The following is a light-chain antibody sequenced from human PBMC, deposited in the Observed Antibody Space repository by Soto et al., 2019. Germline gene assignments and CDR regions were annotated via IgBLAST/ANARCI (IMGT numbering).Light chain of an antibody. CDR1: SSDVGGYRY. Sequence: QSALTQPRSVSGSPGQSVTISCTGTSSDVGGYRYVSWYQQHPGKAPKLMIYDVSKRPSGVPDRFSGSKSGNTASLIISGLQAEDEADYYCCSYTNTDGVFGGGTKVTV. CDR3: CSYTNTDGV. J-gene: IGLJ2*01. V-gene: IGLV2-11*01. CDR2: DVS.